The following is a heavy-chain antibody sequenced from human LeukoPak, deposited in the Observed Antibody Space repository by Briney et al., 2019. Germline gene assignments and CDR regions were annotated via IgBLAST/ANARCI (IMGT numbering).Heavy chain of an antibody. J-gene: IGHJ4*02. D-gene: IGHD3-3*01. CDR2: IYSGGST. CDR1: GFTVSSNY. Sequence: PGGSLRLSCAASGFTVSSNYMSWVRQAPGKGLEWVSVIYSGGSTYYADSVKGRFTISRDNSKNTLYLQMNSLRAEDTAVYYCSRGPIITIFGVVICRGFDYLGQGTLVTVSS. CDR3: SRGPIITIFGVVICRGFDY. V-gene: IGHV3-53*01.